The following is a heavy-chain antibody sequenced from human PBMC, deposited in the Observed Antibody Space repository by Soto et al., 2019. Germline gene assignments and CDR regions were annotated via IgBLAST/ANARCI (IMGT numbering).Heavy chain of an antibody. CDR3: ARDTPPTDY. V-gene: IGHV1-18*01. CDR1: GYTFTSYH. J-gene: IGHJ4*02. CDR2: ISAYNTNT. Sequence: QVQLVQSGAEVKKPGASVKVSCKTSGYTFTSYHISWVRQAPGQGLEWMGWISAYNTNTNYAQKFQGRVTMTTDTLTSTAYMELRSLRSDDTAGYYWARDTPPTDYWGQGTLVTVSS.